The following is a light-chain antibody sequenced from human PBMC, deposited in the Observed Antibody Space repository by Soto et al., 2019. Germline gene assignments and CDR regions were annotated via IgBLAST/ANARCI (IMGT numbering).Light chain of an antibody. CDR3: QQYNNWPPGT. Sequence: EIVMTQSPATLSVSPGERATLSCRASQSLSSNLAWYQQKPGQAPRLLIYGASSRATGIPDRFSGSGSGTEFTLTISSLQSEDFAVYYCQQYNNWPPGTFGQGTKVDIK. CDR2: GAS. V-gene: IGKV3D-15*01. CDR1: QSLSSN. J-gene: IGKJ1*01.